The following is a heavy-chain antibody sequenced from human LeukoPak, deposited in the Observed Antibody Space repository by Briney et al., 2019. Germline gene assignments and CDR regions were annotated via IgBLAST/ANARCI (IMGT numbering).Heavy chain of an antibody. CDR3: ARQGVGAFDI. CDR2: IYYSGSN. J-gene: IGHJ3*02. D-gene: IGHD3-16*01. CDR1: VGSLSSYF. Sequence: SETLSLTCTVSVGSLSSYFWSWIRQPPGTGVEGIGYIYYSGSNKYNPSIQSRVTISVDTSKNQFSLNLSSATAADTAVYYCARQGVGAFDIWGQGTMVTVSS. V-gene: IGHV4-59*08.